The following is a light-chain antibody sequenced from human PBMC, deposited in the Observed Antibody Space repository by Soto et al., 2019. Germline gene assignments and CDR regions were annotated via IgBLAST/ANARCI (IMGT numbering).Light chain of an antibody. CDR3: QHYGNSPT. V-gene: IGKV3-20*01. J-gene: IGKJ1*01. CDR2: GAS. Sequence: EIVLTQSPGTLSFSPGDGATLSCRASQSVSSGYLAWYQQKPGQAPRLLIYGASRRATGIPDRFSGSGSGTDFTLSISRLEPEDFAVYWCQHYGNSPTFGQGNKVQIK. CDR1: QSVSSGY.